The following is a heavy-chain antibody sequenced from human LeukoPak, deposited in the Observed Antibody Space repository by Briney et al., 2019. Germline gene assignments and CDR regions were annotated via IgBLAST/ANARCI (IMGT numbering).Heavy chain of an antibody. Sequence: GGSLRLSCAASGFTFSSYWMSWVRQAPGKGLEWVANIKQDGSEKYYVDSVKGRFTISRDNAKNSLYLQMSSLRAEDTAVYYCARARNYDFWSGPVDYFDYWGQGTLVTVSS. D-gene: IGHD3-3*01. V-gene: IGHV3-7*01. CDR3: ARARNYDFWSGPVDYFDY. CDR2: IKQDGSEK. J-gene: IGHJ4*02. CDR1: GFTFSSYW.